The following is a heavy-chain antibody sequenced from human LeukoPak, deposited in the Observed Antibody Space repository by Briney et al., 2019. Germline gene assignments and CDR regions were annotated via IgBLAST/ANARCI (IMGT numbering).Heavy chain of an antibody. V-gene: IGHV3-13*01. Sequence: GGSLRLSCAASGFTFSSYDMHWVRQATGKGLEWVSAIGTAGDTYYPGSVKGRFTISRENAKNSSYLQMNSLRAGDTAVYYCARSTASHVYYYDSSGYYAFDIWGQGTMVTVSS. CDR1: GFTFSSYD. D-gene: IGHD3-22*01. J-gene: IGHJ3*02. CDR2: IGTAGDT. CDR3: ARSTASHVYYYDSSGYYAFDI.